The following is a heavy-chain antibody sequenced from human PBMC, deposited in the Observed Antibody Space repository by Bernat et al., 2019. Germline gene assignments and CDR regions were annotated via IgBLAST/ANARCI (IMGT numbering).Heavy chain of an antibody. CDR1: VFTFSSDY. CDR3: AKGFGPEN. CDR2: INQDGSAT. Sequence: EVQLVDSGGGLVQPGGSLRLSCAASVFTFSSDYITCVRQAPGKGLEWVANINQDGSATYYADSVKGRFIISRDNARTSVYLQMGSLRTEDTAIYYCAKGFGPENWGHGTLVTVSS. V-gene: IGHV3-7*03. J-gene: IGHJ4*01. D-gene: IGHD3-16*01.